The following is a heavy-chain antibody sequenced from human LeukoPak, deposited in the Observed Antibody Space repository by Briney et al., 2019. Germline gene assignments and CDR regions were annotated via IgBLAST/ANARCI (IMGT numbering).Heavy chain of an antibody. CDR1: GGSFSGYY. CDR2: INHSGST. J-gene: IGHJ4*02. CDR3: ARVYYDSSGYYLHYFDY. Sequence: SEILSLTCAVYGGSFSGYYWSWIRQPPGKGLEWIGEINHSGSTNYNPSLKSRVTISVDTSKNQFSLKLSSVTAADTAVYYCARVYYDSSGYYLHYFDYWGQGTLVTVSS. V-gene: IGHV4-34*01. D-gene: IGHD3-22*01.